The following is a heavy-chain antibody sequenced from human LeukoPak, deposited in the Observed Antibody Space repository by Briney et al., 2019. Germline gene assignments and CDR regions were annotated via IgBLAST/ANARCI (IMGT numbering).Heavy chain of an antibody. J-gene: IGHJ4*02. CDR2: VSAYNGNT. D-gene: IGHD5-18*01. CDR1: GYTFTSYG. CDR3: ARGGFSRIQLWPLDY. V-gene: IGHV1-18*01. Sequence: ASVKVSCKASGYTFTSYGISWVRQAPGQGLEWMGWVSAYNGNTNYAQKLQGRVTMTTDTSTSTAYMELRSLRSDDTAVYYCARGGFSRIQLWPLDYWGQGTLVTVSS.